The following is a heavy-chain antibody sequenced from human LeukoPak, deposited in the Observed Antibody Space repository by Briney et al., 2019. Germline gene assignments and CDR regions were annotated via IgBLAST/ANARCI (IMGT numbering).Heavy chain of an antibody. CDR1: GYSFTSYW. CDR2: IDPSDSYT. D-gene: IGHD3-10*01. J-gene: IGHJ6*04. Sequence: GESLQISCKGSGYSFTSYWISWVRQMPGKGLVWMGRIDPSDSYTNYSPSFQGHVTISADKSISTAYLQWSSLKASDTAMYYCARHFSQLLWFGELGYGMDVWGKGTTVTVSS. CDR3: ARHFSQLLWFGELGYGMDV. V-gene: IGHV5-10-1*01.